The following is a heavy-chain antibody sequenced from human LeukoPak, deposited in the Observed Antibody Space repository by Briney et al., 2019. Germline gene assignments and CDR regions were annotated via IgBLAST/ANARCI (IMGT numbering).Heavy chain of an antibody. CDR3: AKQRYGGEDY. D-gene: IGHD3-16*01. V-gene: IGHV3-23*01. CDR2: ISGSGGST. Sequence: PGVSLRLSCAASGFTFSSYGINWVRQAPGKGLEWVSAISGSGGSTYYADSVKGRFTISRDNSKNTLYLQMNSLRVEDTAVYYCAKQRYGGEDYWGQGTPVTVSS. CDR1: GFTFSSYG. J-gene: IGHJ4*02.